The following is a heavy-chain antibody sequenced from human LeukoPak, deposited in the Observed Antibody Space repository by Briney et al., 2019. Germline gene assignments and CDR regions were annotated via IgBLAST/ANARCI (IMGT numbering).Heavy chain of an antibody. D-gene: IGHD4-23*01. CDR2: IYHTGST. CDR3: AREGRWGLKYYFDS. CDR1: GGSLTTHY. J-gene: IGHJ4*02. Sequence: PSETLSLTYNVSGGSLTTHYWSWVRQSPDKGLEWIGQIYHTGSTHYNPSLRSRFTISVDTSKNMLFLTLRSVTAADTAVYYCAREGRWGLKYYFDSWGPGTRVIVSS. V-gene: IGHV4-59*11.